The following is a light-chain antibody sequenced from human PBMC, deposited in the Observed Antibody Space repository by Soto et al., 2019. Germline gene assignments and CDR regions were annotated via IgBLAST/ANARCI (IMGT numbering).Light chain of an antibody. CDR3: TSHAGANSSPFT. Sequence: QSALTQPPSASGSPGRSVTISCTGTSSDVGAYNYVSWYQHHPGKAPKLLVYEVNKRASEVVDRFSGSKSGDTASLTVCAREAEDEANYDSTSHAGANSSPFTFGTGTKPTV. V-gene: IGLV2-8*01. CDR2: EVN. J-gene: IGLJ1*01. CDR1: SSDVGAYNY.